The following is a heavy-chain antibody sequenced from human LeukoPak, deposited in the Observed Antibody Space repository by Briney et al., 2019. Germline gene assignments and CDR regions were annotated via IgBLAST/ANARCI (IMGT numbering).Heavy chain of an antibody. Sequence: PSETLSLTCAVYGGSFSGYYWSWIRQPAGKGLDWIGRIYTSGSTNYNPSLKSRVTMSVDTSKNQFSLKLSSVTAADTAVYYCARASGANHFDYLGQGTLVTVSS. CDR1: GGSFSGYY. CDR3: ARASGANHFDY. D-gene: IGHD5-12*01. J-gene: IGHJ4*02. CDR2: IYTSGST. V-gene: IGHV4-59*10.